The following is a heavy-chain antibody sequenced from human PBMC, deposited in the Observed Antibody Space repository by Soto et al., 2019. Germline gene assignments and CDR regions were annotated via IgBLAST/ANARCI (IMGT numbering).Heavy chain of an antibody. V-gene: IGHV3-48*02. CDR1: GFSFSSYS. J-gene: IGHJ4*02. CDR2: ISSTSGTI. Sequence: GGSLRLSCAASGFSFSSYSMNWVRQAPGKGLEWVSYISSTSGTIYYADSVKGRFTISRDNAKNSLYVQMNSLRDEDTAVYYCARDLYYYGSGNGYFDYWGQGTLVTVSS. CDR3: ARDLYYYGSGNGYFDY. D-gene: IGHD3-10*01.